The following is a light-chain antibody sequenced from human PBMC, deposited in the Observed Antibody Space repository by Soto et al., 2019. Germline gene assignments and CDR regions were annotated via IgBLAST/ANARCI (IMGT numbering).Light chain of an antibody. Sequence: EIVLTQSPATLSFSPGERATLSCCVSQSVNRYLVWYQHKPGHAPRLLIYDSSNRATGIPARLSGSGSGTDFTLNISRLETEDFAVYYCQQYNNWPRKFGEGGKVDIK. V-gene: IGKV3-11*01. J-gene: IGKJ1*01. CDR1: QSVNRY. CDR2: DSS. CDR3: QQYNNWPRK.